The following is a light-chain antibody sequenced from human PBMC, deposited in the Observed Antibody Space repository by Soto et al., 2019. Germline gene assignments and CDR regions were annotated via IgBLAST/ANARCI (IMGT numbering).Light chain of an antibody. CDR1: QSISNH. Sequence: IQMTQSPSSLSASVEDRVIITCRASQSISNHLNWYQQKPGKAPKLLIFAASSLQSGVPSRFSGSRSVPDFTLTISSLQPEDFATYYCQQSYSSPPTFGQGTKVDI. V-gene: IGKV1-39*01. J-gene: IGKJ1*01. CDR3: QQSYSSPPT. CDR2: AAS.